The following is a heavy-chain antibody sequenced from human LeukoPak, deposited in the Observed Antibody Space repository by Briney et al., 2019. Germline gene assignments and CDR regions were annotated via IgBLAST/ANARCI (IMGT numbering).Heavy chain of an antibody. CDR3: ASPLAVAGDF. J-gene: IGHJ4*02. Sequence: PGASLRLSCAASGFTFSYYWMSWVRQAPGKGLEWVATIKQDGSEKDYVDSAKGRFTISRDNAKNSLYLQMNSLRAEDTAVYYCASPLAVAGDFWGQGTLVTVSS. D-gene: IGHD6-19*01. CDR1: GFTFSYYW. V-gene: IGHV3-7*01. CDR2: IKQDGSEK.